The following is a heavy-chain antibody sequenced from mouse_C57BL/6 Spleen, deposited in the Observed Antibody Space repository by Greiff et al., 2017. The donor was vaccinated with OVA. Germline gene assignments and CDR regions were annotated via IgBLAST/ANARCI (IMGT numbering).Heavy chain of an antibody. D-gene: IGHD4-1*01. CDR2: ISYDGSN. V-gene: IGHV3-6*01. J-gene: IGHJ4*01. Sequence: ESGPGLVKPSQSLSLTCSVTGYSITSGYYWNWIRQFPGNKLEWMGYISYDGSNNYNPSLKNRISITRDTSKNQFFLKLNSVTTEDTATYYCARDRGGTGAMDYWGQGTSVTVSS. CDR3: ARDRGGTGAMDY. CDR1: GYSITSGYY.